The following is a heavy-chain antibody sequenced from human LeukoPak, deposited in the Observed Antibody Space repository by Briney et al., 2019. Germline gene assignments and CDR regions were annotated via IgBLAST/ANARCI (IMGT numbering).Heavy chain of an antibody. CDR3: ARGTYYSDC. CDR2: ISSVITTV. J-gene: IGHJ4*02. Sequence: PGGSLRLSCAASGFTVSSNYMSWVRQAPGKGLEWVSYISSVITTVYYADSVKGRFTISRDNARNSLYLQMNSLRDEDTAVYYCARGTYYSDCWGQGTLVTVSS. V-gene: IGHV3-48*02. CDR1: GFTVSSNY.